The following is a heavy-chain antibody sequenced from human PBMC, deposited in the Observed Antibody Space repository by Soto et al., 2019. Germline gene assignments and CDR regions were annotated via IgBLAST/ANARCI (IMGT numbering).Heavy chain of an antibody. CDR3: AIVMAVSDPAYYFDY. J-gene: IGHJ4*02. CDR1: GCTFSSYS. D-gene: IGHD6-19*01. Sequence: GGSLRLSCAASGCTFSSYSMNWVRQAPGKGLEWVSSISSSSSYIYYAHSVKGRFTISRDNAKNSLYLQMNSLRAEDPAVYYCAIVMAVSDPAYYFDYWGQGTLVTVSS. CDR2: ISSSSSYI. V-gene: IGHV3-21*01.